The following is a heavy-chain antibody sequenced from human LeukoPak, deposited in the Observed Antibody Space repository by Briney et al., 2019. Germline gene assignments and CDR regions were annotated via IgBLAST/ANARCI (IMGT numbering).Heavy chain of an antibody. CDR1: GYTFTSYG. CDR2: ISAYNGNT. Sequence: VSVKVSCKASGYTFTSYGISWVRQAPGQGLEWMGWISAYNGNTNYAQKLQGRVTMTTDTSTSTAYMELRSLRSDDTAVYYCARDQYGSYYVNYYYYGMDVWGQGTTVTVSS. V-gene: IGHV1-18*01. J-gene: IGHJ6*02. CDR3: ARDQYGSYYVNYYYYGMDV. D-gene: IGHD1-26*01.